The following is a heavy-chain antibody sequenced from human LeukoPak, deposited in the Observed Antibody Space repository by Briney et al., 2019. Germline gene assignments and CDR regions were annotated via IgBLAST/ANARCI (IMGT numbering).Heavy chain of an antibody. V-gene: IGHV3-7*01. CDR3: ARDGPQPGLYFDY. Sequence: GGCLRLSCAASGFIFSGYWMNWVRQTPGKGLEWVASIKQDGSDKYYVASVKGRFTISRDNAKNSLYLQMNSVRVEDTAVYYCARDGPQPGLYFDYWGRGTLVTVSS. D-gene: IGHD2-8*02. CDR1: GFIFSGYW. CDR2: IKQDGSDK. J-gene: IGHJ4*02.